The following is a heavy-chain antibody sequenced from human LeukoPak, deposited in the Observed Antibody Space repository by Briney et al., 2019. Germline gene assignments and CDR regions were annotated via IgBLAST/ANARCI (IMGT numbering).Heavy chain of an antibody. D-gene: IGHD3-9*01. J-gene: IGHJ4*02. CDR1: GFTVSSNY. CDR2: IYSGGST. Sequence: PGGSLRLSCAASGFTVSSNYMSWVRQAPGKGLEWVSVIYSGGSTYYADSVKGRFTISRDNSKNTLYLQMNSLRAEDTAVYYCAKGRYFDSSPFDYWGQGTLVTVSS. V-gene: IGHV3-53*05. CDR3: AKGRYFDSSPFDY.